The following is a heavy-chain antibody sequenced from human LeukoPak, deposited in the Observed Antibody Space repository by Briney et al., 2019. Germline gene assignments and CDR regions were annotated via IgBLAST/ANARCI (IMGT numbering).Heavy chain of an antibody. V-gene: IGHV3-9*01. CDR2: ISWNSGSI. J-gene: IGHJ4*02. D-gene: IGHD1-1*01. Sequence: GGSLSLSCAASDFTFDDYAMHGVRQAPGKGLEWVSGISWNSGSIGYADSVKGRFTISRDNAKNSLYLQMNSLRGEDTALYYCAKDESSFVAASTGTFDYWGQGTLVTVSS. CDR1: DFTFDDYA. CDR3: AKDESSFVAASTGTFDY.